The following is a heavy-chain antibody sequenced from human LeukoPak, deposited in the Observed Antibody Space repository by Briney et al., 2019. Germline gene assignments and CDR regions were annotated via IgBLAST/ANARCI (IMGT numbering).Heavy chain of an antibody. V-gene: IGHV4-59*08. Sequence: SETLSLTCTVSGASIRSYYWSWIREPPGKGLEWIAYMYYTESPNYNPSLKSRVSMSGDSSRNQFSLKLNSVTAADTAVYYCARSYDTNNRQRFDYWGQGILVTVSP. D-gene: IGHD3-10*01. CDR3: ARSYDTNNRQRFDY. J-gene: IGHJ4*02. CDR2: MYYTESP. CDR1: GASIRSYY.